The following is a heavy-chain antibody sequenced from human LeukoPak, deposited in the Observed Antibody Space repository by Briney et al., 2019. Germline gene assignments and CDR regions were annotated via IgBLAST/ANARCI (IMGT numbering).Heavy chain of an antibody. J-gene: IGHJ3*02. CDR3: ARDGGFCSGGSCYDGFDI. CDR1: GFTFSSYS. CDR2: ISSSTSYI. Sequence: GGSLRLSCAASGFTFSSYSMNWVRQAPGKGLEWVSSISSSTSYIYYADSVKGRFTISRDNAKNSLYLQMNSLRAEDTAVYYCARDGGFCSGGSCYDGFDIWGQGTLVTVSS. D-gene: IGHD2-15*01. V-gene: IGHV3-21*04.